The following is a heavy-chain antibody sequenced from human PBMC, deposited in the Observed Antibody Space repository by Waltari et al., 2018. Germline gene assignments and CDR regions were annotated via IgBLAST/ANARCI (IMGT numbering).Heavy chain of an antibody. Sequence: QVQLQESGPGLVKPSGTLSLTCAVSGGSISSSNWWSWVRQPPGKGLEWIGEIYHSGSTNYNRALKSRVTISVDKSKNQFSLKLSSVTAADTAVYYCARWDHYDFWSGYHQYPVDYWGQGTLVTVSS. CDR3: ARWDHYDFWSGYHQYPVDY. D-gene: IGHD3-3*01. V-gene: IGHV4-4*02. CDR1: GGSISSSNW. J-gene: IGHJ4*02. CDR2: IYHSGST.